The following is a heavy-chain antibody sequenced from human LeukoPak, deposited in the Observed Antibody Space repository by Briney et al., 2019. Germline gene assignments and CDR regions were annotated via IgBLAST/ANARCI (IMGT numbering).Heavy chain of an antibody. CDR2: INHSGST. CDR3: ARVRSTYYYDSSGYYDNIDY. Sequence: SETLSLTCAVYGGSFSGYYWSWIRQPPGKGLEWIGEINHSGSTNYNPSLKSRVTISVDTSKNQFSLKLSSVTAADTAVYYCARVRSTYYYDSSGYYDNIDYWGQGTLVTVSS. J-gene: IGHJ4*02. V-gene: IGHV4-34*01. CDR1: GGSFSGYY. D-gene: IGHD3-22*01.